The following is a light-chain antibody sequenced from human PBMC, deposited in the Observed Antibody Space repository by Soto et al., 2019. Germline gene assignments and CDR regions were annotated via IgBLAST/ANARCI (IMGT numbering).Light chain of an antibody. V-gene: IGKV3D-15*01. CDR1: QSVSSN. J-gene: IGKJ4*01. Sequence: EIVMTQSPATLSVSPGERATLSCRASQSVSSNLAWYQQKPGQAPKLLIYGASTRPTGIPARFSGSGSGTDFTLTISSLQSEDFAVYYCQQYNNGPLTFGGGTKVEIK. CDR2: GAS. CDR3: QQYNNGPLT.